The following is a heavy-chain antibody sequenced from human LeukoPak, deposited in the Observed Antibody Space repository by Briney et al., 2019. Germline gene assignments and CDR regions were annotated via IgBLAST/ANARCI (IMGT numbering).Heavy chain of an antibody. D-gene: IGHD3-10*01. CDR3: ARGRRVWFGELSYYFDY. J-gene: IGHJ4*02. CDR2: IYYSGST. CDR1: GGSISSSSYY. V-gene: IGHV4-39*07. Sequence: SETLSLTCTVSGGSISSSSYYWGWIRQPPGKGLEWIGSIYYSGSTYYNPSLKSRVTISVDTSKNQFSLKLSSVTAADTAVYYCARGRRVWFGELSYYFDYWGQGTLVTVSS.